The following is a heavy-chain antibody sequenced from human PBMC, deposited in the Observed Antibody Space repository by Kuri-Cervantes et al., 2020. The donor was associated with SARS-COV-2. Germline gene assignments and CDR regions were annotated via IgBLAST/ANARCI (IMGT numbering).Heavy chain of an antibody. CDR2: IYYSGST. CDR3: ARTYSSSSLFYDY. J-gene: IGHJ4*02. D-gene: IGHD6-6*01. Sequence: SCTVSGGSISSGGYYWSWIRQHPGKGLEWIGYIYYSGSTYYNPSLKSRVTISVDKSKNQFSLKLSSVTAADTAVYYCARTYSSSSLFYDYWGQGTLVTVSS. CDR1: GGSISSGGYY. V-gene: IGHV4-31*02.